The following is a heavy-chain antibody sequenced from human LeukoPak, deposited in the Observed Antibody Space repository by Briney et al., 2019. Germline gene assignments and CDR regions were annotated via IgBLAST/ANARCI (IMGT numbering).Heavy chain of an antibody. V-gene: IGHV1-69*05. CDR3: ARDAVTHGSGSHHDY. J-gene: IGHJ4*02. Sequence: GASVKVSCKASGGTFSSYAISWVRQAPGQGLEWMGGIIPIFGTANYAQKFQGRVTITTDESTSTAYMELSSLRSEDTAVYYCARDAVTHGSGSHHDYWGQGTLVTVSS. D-gene: IGHD3-10*01. CDR2: IIPIFGTA. CDR1: GGTFSSYA.